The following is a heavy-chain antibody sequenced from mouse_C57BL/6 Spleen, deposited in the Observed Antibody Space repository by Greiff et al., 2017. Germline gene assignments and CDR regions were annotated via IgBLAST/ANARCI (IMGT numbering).Heavy chain of an antibody. Sequence: EVQLQQSGPELVKPGASVKISCKASGYTFTDYYMNWVKQSHGKSLEWIGDINPNNGGTSYNQKFKGKATLTVDKSSSTAYMELRSLTSEDSAVXYCARSWLLLSWFAYWGQGTLVTVSA. J-gene: IGHJ3*01. CDR1: GYTFTDYY. V-gene: IGHV1-26*01. CDR3: ARSWLLLSWFAY. CDR2: INPNNGGT. D-gene: IGHD2-3*01.